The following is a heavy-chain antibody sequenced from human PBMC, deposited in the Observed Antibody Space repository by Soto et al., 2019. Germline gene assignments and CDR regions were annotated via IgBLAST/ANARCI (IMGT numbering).Heavy chain of an antibody. Sequence: QVQLVQSGAEVKKPVASVKVSCKASGYTFTTHGISWVRQVPGQGLEWMGWVRGDNGHTNYAQSLQGRVTMTTHTSTNTAYMDLRSLRSADTAVYYCARDLGYCRSGTCYREWFDPWGQGTLVTVSS. J-gene: IGHJ5*02. CDR2: VRGDNGHT. V-gene: IGHV1-18*01. CDR1: GYTFTTHG. CDR3: ARDLGYCRSGTCYREWFDP. D-gene: IGHD2-15*01.